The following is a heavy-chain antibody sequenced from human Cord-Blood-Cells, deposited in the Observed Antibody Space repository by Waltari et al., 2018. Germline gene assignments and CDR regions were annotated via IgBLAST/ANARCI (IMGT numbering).Heavy chain of an antibody. CDR1: GGSISSSSYY. Sequence: QLQLQESGPGLVKPSETLSLTCTVSGGSISSSSYYWGWIRQPPGKGLEWIGSIYYSGSTYYNPSLKSRVTISVDTSKNQFSLKLSSVTAADMAVYYCATGGSSIMGAFDIWGQGTMVTVSS. J-gene: IGHJ3*02. V-gene: IGHV4-39*01. D-gene: IGHD6-6*01. CDR2: IYYSGST. CDR3: ATGGSSIMGAFDI.